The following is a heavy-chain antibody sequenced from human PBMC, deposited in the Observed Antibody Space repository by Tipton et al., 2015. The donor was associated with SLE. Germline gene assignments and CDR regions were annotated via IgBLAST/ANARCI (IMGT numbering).Heavy chain of an antibody. J-gene: IGHJ6*02. V-gene: IGHV4-38-2*02. CDR1: GASLSDDYY. D-gene: IGHD3-16*01. Sequence: TLSLTCTVSGASLSDDYYWGWIRQPPGKGLEWIGNIYHSGNTYYNPSLKSRVTLSVDASKNQFSLKLSIVTAADTAVYYCARDHPYEGAGVWGQGTTVTVSS. CDR3: ARDHPYEGAGV. CDR2: IYHSGNT.